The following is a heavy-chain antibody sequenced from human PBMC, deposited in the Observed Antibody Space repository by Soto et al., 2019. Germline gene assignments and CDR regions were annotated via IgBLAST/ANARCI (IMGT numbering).Heavy chain of an antibody. CDR2: IDIGGNT. V-gene: IGHV3-66*01. CDR1: GFSVTNNY. J-gene: IGHJ4*02. CDR3: ARGRGSTGYLGREHYFDD. Sequence: EVQVVESGGGLVQPGGSLRLSCAASGFSVTNNYMNWVRQAPGKGLEWVSIIDIGGNTYYADSVKDRFTIYRDNSRNTLYLHMDSLRAEDTAVYYCARGRGSTGYLGREHYFDDWGQGTLVTVSP. D-gene: IGHD2-2*01.